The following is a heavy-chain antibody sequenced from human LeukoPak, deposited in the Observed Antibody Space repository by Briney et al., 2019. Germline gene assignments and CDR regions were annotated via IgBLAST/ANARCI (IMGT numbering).Heavy chain of an antibody. J-gene: IGHJ2*01. CDR2: IYYSGST. V-gene: IGHV4-59*01. CDR1: GGSISSYY. D-gene: IGHD3-22*01. CDR3: ARGRYYYDGSGRWYFDL. Sequence: SETLSLTCTVSGGSISSYYWSWIRQPPGKGLEWIGYIYYSGSTNYNPSLKSRVTISVDTSKNQFSLKLSSVTAADTAVYYCARGRYYYDGSGRWYFDLWGRGTLVTVSS.